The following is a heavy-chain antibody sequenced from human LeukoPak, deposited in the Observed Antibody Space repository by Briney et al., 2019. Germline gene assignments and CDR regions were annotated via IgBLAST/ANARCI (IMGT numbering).Heavy chain of an antibody. CDR2: INPSGGST. V-gene: IGHV1-46*01. D-gene: IGHD1-26*01. CDR3: ARYITVGATYQHFDY. Sequence: ASVKVSCKASGYTFTSYYMHWVRQAPGQVLEWMGIINPSGGSTSYAQKFQGRVTMTRDTSTSTVYMELSRLRSDDTAVYYCARYITVGATYQHFDYWGQGTLVTVSS. J-gene: IGHJ4*02. CDR1: GYTFTSYY.